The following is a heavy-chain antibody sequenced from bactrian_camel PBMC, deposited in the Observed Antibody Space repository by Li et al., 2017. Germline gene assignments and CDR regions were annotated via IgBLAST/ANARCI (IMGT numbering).Heavy chain of an antibody. J-gene: IGHJ6*01. CDR2: SYTAGGII. D-gene: IGHD1*01. CDR3: SAERFRPIDCGSALIDVNFGY. Sequence: HVQLVESGGGSVQAGGSLRLSCVASGEYRRRSNCMAWFRQSPGKEREAIVASYTAGGIIYYADSVKGRFTISQDSAKSKVSLQMNSLNPDDTAMYYCSAERFRPIDCGSALIDVNFGYWGKGTQVTVS. CDR1: GEYRRRSNC. V-gene: IGHV3S54*01.